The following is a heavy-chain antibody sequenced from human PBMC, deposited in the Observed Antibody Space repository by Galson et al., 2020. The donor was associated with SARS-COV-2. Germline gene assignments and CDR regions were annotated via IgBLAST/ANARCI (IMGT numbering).Heavy chain of an antibody. CDR3: ARVIAEAGTKYFDY. Sequence: GGSLRLSCAASGFSFSSYAMHWVRQAPGKGLEWVAVISYDGSNKYYADSVKGRFTISRDNSKNTLYLQMNSLRAEDTAVYYCARVIAEAGTKYFDYWGQGTLVTVSS. CDR1: GFSFSSYA. J-gene: IGHJ4*02. CDR2: ISYDGSNK. D-gene: IGHD6-13*01. V-gene: IGHV3-30*04.